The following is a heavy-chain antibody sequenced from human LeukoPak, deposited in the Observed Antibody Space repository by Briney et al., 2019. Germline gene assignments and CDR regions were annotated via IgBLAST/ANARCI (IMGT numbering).Heavy chain of an antibody. CDR1: GFTFRSYA. V-gene: IGHV3-23*01. J-gene: IGHJ1*01. CDR2: ISGSGVTT. Sequence: GGSLRLSSVASGFTFRSYAMSWVRQAPGKGLEWVSAISGSGVTTHYAGSVKGRFSISRDNSKNTLYLQMNSLRAEDTALYYCAKKVVVGATSPYSDFQDWGQGTLVTVSS. D-gene: IGHD1-26*01. CDR3: AKKVVVGATSPYSDFQD.